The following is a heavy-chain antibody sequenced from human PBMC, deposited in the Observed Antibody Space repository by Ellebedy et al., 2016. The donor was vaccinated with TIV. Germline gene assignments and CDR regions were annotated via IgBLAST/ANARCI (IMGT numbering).Heavy chain of an antibody. CDR1: GGSISSYY. CDR3: ARIGSSGYYPDY. V-gene: IGHV4-59*13. Sequence: SETLSLTXTVSGGSISSYYWSWIRQPPGKGLEWIGYIYYSGSTNYNPSLKSRVTISVDTSKNQFSLKLSSVTAADTAVYYCARIGSSGYYPDYWGQGTLVTVSS. CDR2: IYYSGST. J-gene: IGHJ4*02. D-gene: IGHD3-22*01.